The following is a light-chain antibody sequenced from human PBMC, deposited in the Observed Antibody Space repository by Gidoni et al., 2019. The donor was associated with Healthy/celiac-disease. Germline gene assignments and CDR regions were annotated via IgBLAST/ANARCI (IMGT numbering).Light chain of an antibody. Sequence: EIVLTQSPATLSLSPVERATLSCRPSQSVSSYLACYQQKPRQAPRLLIYDASNRATGSPARLSGSGSGKDFTLTISSLEPEDFAVYYCQQRSNWPPLTFGGGTKVEIK. CDR1: QSVSSY. V-gene: IGKV3-11*01. CDR3: QQRSNWPPLT. J-gene: IGKJ4*01. CDR2: DAS.